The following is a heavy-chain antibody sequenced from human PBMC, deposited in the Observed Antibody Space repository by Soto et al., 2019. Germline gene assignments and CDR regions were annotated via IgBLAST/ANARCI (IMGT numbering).Heavy chain of an antibody. Sequence: QVHLVQSGAEVKKPGASVKVSCKTSGYPFTSYGIGWVRQAPGQGLEWMAWISPYNGNTYFAQKFQGRVTLTTDTSTTTVYMELRSLRSDDTAVYYCARDQSFDLNYYYGIDVWGQGTTVIVS. J-gene: IGHJ6*02. CDR1: GYPFTSYG. CDR2: ISPYNGNT. CDR3: ARDQSFDLNYYYGIDV. V-gene: IGHV1-18*01.